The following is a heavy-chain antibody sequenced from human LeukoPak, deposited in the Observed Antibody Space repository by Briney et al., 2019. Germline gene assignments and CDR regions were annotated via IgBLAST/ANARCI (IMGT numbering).Heavy chain of an antibody. CDR3: AKHFGPTSKLGPYNWFDP. CDR1: GFSFSDYA. Sequence: GGSLRLSCAASGFSFSDYAMSWVRHAPGEGLEWVSSVSAGGGDKYYADSVRGRFTISRDNSKNTMYLQMNSLRAEDTALYYCAKHFGPTSKLGPYNWFDPWGQGTLVTVSS. V-gene: IGHV3-23*01. CDR2: VSAGGGDK. J-gene: IGHJ5*02. D-gene: IGHD6-13*01.